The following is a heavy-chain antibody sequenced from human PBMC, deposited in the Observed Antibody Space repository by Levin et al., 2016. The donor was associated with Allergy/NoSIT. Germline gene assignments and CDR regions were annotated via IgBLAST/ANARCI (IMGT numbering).Heavy chain of an antibody. D-gene: IGHD6-13*01. CDR1: GGSTSRNSYY. CDR2: IYYGGGTYGNS. CDR3: ARDLSSIWYFDP. Sequence: SETLSLTCTVSGGSTSRNSYYWGWIRQPPGKGLEWIGSIYYGGGTYGNSYYKPSLKSRVTISVDTSKNQFSLKLSSMTAADTAVYYCARDLSSIWYFDPWGQGTLVTVSS. V-gene: IGHV4-39*07. J-gene: IGHJ5*02.